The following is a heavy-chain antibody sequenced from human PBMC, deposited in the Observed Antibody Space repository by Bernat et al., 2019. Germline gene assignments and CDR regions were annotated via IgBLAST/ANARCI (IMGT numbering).Heavy chain of an antibody. CDR2: ISSSSSYT. Sequence: QVQLVESGGGLVKPGGSLRLSCAASGFTFSDYYTSWIRQAPGKGLEWVSYISSSSSYTNYADSVKGRFTISRDNAKNSLYLQMNSLRAEDTAVYYCARFRYGDYGEYYFDYWGQGTLVTVSS. CDR1: GFTFSDYY. CDR3: ARFRYGDYGEYYFDY. D-gene: IGHD4-17*01. J-gene: IGHJ4*02. V-gene: IGHV3-11*06.